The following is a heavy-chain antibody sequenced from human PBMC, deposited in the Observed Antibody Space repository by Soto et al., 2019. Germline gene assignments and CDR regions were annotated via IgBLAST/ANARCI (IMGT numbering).Heavy chain of an antibody. V-gene: IGHV3-33*01. D-gene: IGHD3-10*01. J-gene: IGHJ4*02. CDR3: ARDFSQSGYGSRHF. CDR2: VWYDGSSV. CDR1: GFPFRNYG. Sequence: QVQLVESGGGVVQPGKSLRLSCAASGFPFRNYGMHWVRQAPGKGLEWVAVVWYDGSSVSYADSVKGRFTISRDNSKNTVDLQLDSLTDEDTAVYYCARDFSQSGYGSRHFWGQGTLVTVSS.